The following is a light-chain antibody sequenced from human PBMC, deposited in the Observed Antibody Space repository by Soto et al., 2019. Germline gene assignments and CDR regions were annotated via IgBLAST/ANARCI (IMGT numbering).Light chain of an antibody. CDR1: QSLLHSNGYNY. J-gene: IGKJ3*01. CDR3: MQALQIPFT. Sequence: DIVMAQSPLSLPVTPGEPASISCRSSQSLLHSNGYNYLDWYLQKPGQSPQLLIYLGSNRASGVPDRLSVSGSGTDFTLKISRVEAEDVGVYYFMQALQIPFTFGPGTQVDIK. V-gene: IGKV2-28*01. CDR2: LGS.